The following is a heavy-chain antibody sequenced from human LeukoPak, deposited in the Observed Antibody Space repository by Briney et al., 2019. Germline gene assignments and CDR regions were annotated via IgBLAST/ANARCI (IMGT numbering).Heavy chain of an antibody. Sequence: SAISGSGGSTYYADSVKGRFTISRDNSKNTLYLQMNSLRAEDTAVYYCAKDSFWSRNYFDYWGQGTLVTVSS. CDR2: ISGSGGST. CDR3: AKDSFWSRNYFDY. D-gene: IGHD3-3*01. J-gene: IGHJ4*02. V-gene: IGHV3-23*01.